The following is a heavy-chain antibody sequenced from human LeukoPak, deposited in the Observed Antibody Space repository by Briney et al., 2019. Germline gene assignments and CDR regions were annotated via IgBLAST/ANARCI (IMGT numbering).Heavy chain of an antibody. D-gene: IGHD4-17*01. CDR1: GFTFSSYG. J-gene: IGHJ4*02. CDR2: ISYDGSNK. Sequence: GGSLRLSCAASGFTFSSYGMHWVRQAPGKWLEWVAVISYDGSNKYYADSVKGRFTISRDNSKNTLYLQMNSLRAEDTAVYYCAKDLYGDYPYWGQGTLVTVSS. V-gene: IGHV3-30*18. CDR3: AKDLYGDYPY.